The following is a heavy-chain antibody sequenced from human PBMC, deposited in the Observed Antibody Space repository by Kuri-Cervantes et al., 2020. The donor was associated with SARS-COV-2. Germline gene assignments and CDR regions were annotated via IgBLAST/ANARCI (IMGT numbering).Heavy chain of an antibody. Sequence: ASVKVSCKASGYTFTGYYMHWVRQAPGQGLEWMGWINPNSGGTNYAQKFQGWVTMTRDTSISTVYMELSRLGSDDTAVYYCARSTPFRRLGVNSPGGAFDIWGQGTMVTVSS. CDR1: GYTFTGYY. D-gene: IGHD4-17*01. J-gene: IGHJ3*02. CDR2: INPNSGGT. V-gene: IGHV1-2*04. CDR3: ARSTPFRRLGVNSPGGAFDI.